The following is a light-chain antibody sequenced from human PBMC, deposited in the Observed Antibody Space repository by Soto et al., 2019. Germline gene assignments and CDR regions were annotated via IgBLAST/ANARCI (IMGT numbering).Light chain of an antibody. CDR1: SSTIGSYF. CDR3: AAWDDSLSGYV. V-gene: IGLV1-47*01. Sequence: QSVLTQPPSASGTPGQRVTISCSGSSSTIGSYFLYWYQQLPGTAPKLLIYRNNQRPSGVPVRFSGSKSGTSASLAISGLRSEDEADYYCAAWDDSLSGYVFGTGTKVTVL. J-gene: IGLJ1*01. CDR2: RNN.